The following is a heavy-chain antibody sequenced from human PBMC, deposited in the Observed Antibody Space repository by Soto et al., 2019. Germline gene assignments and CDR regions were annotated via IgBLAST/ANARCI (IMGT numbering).Heavy chain of an antibody. V-gene: IGHV1-24*01. CDR3: ATGAPYCSGGSCYPLHFDY. J-gene: IGHJ4*02. D-gene: IGHD2-15*01. Sequence: ASVKVSCKVSGYTLTELSMHWVRQAPGKGLEWMGGFDPEDGETIYAQKFQGRVTMTEDTSTDTAYMELSSLRSEDTAVYYCATGAPYCSGGSCYPLHFDYWGQGTLVTVSS. CDR1: GYTLTELS. CDR2: FDPEDGET.